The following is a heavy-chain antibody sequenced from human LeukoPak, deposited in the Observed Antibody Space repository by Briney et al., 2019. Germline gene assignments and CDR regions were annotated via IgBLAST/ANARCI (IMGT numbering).Heavy chain of an antibody. CDR3: ARYAGIVTTTPTVFDY. V-gene: IGHV3-23*01. J-gene: IGHJ4*02. D-gene: IGHD5-12*01. CDR2: ISRSGDST. Sequence: PGGSLRLSCEASGFTFGSYAMSWVRQAPGKGLEWVSTISRSGDSTSYSDSVKGRIAISRDNSKNTVSLRLNSLRAEDTAVYDCARYAGIVTTTPTVFDYWGQGTLVTVSS. CDR1: GFTFGSYA.